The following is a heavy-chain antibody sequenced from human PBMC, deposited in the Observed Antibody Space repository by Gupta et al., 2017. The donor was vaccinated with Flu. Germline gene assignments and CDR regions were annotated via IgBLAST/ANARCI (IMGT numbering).Heavy chain of an antibody. CDR1: GFNFNNFA. CDR3: AKGREDHYYSGMDV. Sequence: EVQLLESGGGLVQPGGSLRLSCAASGFNFNNFAMNWVRQTPGKGLEWVSGIIATGGSTSYADSLKGRFTISRDNSKNTLYLQMNSLRAEDTALCYCAKGREDHYYSGMDVWGQGTTVTVSS. J-gene: IGHJ6*02. CDR2: IIATGGST. V-gene: IGHV3-23*01.